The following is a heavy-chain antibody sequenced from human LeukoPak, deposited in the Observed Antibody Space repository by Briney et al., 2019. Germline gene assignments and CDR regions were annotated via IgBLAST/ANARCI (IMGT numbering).Heavy chain of an antibody. D-gene: IGHD3-22*01. J-gene: IGHJ4*02. CDR3: AKNYYDNSGYYYWFHN. Sequence: GGSLRLSCAASGFTFSSYAMHWVRQAPGKGLEWVAVISYDGSDKQYADSVKGRFTISRDNSKNTLHLQMNSLRAEDTAVYYCAKNYYDNSGYYYWFHNWGQGTLVTVSS. CDR2: ISYDGSDK. V-gene: IGHV3-30-3*02. CDR1: GFTFSSYA.